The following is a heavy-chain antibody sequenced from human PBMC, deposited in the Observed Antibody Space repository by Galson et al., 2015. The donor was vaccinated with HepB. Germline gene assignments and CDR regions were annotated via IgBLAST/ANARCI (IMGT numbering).Heavy chain of an antibody. CDR2: ISAYNRET. CDR1: GYTFSSYS. D-gene: IGHD2-15*01. Sequence: SVKVSCKASGYTFSSYSITWVRQAPGQGLEWMGWISAYNRETNYAQKFQGRVTMTTDTSTRTDYMELRSLRSDDPAVYFCAWGALVVVVGATQNNWFDPGGQGTLVTVSS. J-gene: IGHJ5*02. CDR3: AWGALVVVVGATQNNWFDP. V-gene: IGHV1-18*01.